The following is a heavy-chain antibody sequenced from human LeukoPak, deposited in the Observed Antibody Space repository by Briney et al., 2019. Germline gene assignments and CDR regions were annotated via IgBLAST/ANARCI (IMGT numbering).Heavy chain of an antibody. Sequence: GGSLRLSCAASGFTVSSNYMSWVRQAPGKVLEWVSVIYSGGSTYYADSVKGRFTISRDNSKNTLYLQMNSLRAEDTAVYYCARDEVAYSGGFYYYYYMDVWGKGTTVTVSS. J-gene: IGHJ6*03. CDR3: ARDEVAYSGGFYYYYYMDV. CDR2: IYSGGST. CDR1: GFTVSSNY. V-gene: IGHV3-53*01. D-gene: IGHD4-23*01.